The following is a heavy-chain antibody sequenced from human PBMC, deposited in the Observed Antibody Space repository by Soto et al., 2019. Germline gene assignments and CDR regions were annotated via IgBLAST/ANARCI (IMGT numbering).Heavy chain of an antibody. CDR1: GGSISSGGYY. Sequence: ASETLSLTCTVSGGSISSGGYYWSWIRQHPGKGLEWIGYIYYSGSTYYNPSLKSRVTISVDTSKNQFSLKLSSVTAADTAVYYCARVSGSYWAYWGQGTLVTVSS. J-gene: IGHJ4*02. D-gene: IGHD1-26*01. V-gene: IGHV4-31*03. CDR3: ARVSGSYWAY. CDR2: IYYSGST.